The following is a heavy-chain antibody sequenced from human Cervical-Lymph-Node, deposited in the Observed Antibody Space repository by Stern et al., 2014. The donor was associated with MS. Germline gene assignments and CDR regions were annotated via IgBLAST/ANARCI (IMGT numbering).Heavy chain of an antibody. CDR1: GDTFSSLD. CDR3: ARHQAGIAAD. CDR2: TTPLFGTA. D-gene: IGHD6-13*01. V-gene: IGHV1-69*12. J-gene: IGHJ4*02. Sequence: QDQLVQSGAEVKKPGSSVKVSCKASGDTFSSLDIGWVRQAPGQGPEWLGGTTPLFGTANYAQNLQGRVTFTADDSTSTAYMELSSLRSEDTAVYYCARHQAGIAADWGQGTLVTVSS.